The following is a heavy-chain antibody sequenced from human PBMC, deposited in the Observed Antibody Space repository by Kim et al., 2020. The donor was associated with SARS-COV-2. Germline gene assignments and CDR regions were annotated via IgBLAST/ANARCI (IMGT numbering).Heavy chain of an antibody. J-gene: IGHJ1*01. CDR2: IYYSGST. CDR1: GGSISSGGYY. V-gene: IGHV4-31*03. Sequence: SETLSLTCTVSGGSISSGGYYWSWIRQHPGKGLEWIGYIYYSGSTYYNPSLKSRVTISVDTSKNQFSLKLSSVTAADTAVYYCARAYMGYYDSSGYLLWRSAAEYFQHWGQGTLVTVSS. D-gene: IGHD3-22*01. CDR3: ARAYMGYYDSSGYLLWRSAAEYFQH.